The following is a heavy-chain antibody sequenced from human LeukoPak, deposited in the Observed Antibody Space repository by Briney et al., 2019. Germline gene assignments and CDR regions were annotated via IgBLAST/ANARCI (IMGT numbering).Heavy chain of an antibody. J-gene: IGHJ4*02. CDR3: ARHSATGTQALDY. CDR2: IYYSGST. D-gene: IGHD1-1*01. V-gene: IGHV4-59*08. CDR1: GYSFSSYY. Sequence: SDTLSLTCAVSGYSFSSYYWSWMRQPPGKGLEWIGYIYYSGSTNYNPYLKSRVTISVDTSKNQFSLKLSSVTAADTAVYYCARHSATGTQALDYWGQGTLVTVSS.